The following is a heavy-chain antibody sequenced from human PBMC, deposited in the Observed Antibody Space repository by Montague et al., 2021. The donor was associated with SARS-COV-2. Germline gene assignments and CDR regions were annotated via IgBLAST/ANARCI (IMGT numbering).Heavy chain of an antibody. CDR2: VYHSGST. D-gene: IGHD3-22*01. Sequence: SETLSLTCAVSGGSFSGYYWSWIRKPPGKGLERIGEVYHSGSTNYNPSLKSRVTISVDTSKNQSSLKLSSVTAAATAVYYCARGRSETMIVVVVPLYYYYMDVWGKGTTVTVSS. V-gene: IGHV4-34*01. CDR1: GGSFSGYY. J-gene: IGHJ6*03. CDR3: ARGRSETMIVVVVPLYYYYMDV.